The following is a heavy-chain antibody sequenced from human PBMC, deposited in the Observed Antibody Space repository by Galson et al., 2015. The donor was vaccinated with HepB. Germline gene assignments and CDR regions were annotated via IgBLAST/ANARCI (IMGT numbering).Heavy chain of an antibody. D-gene: IGHD3-22*01. CDR2: ISYSGST. CDR1: GGSISIGDYS. J-gene: IGHJ2*01. Sequence: QVQLQGSGPGLVKRLETLSLTCTVPGGSISIGDYSWSWIRQPPGQGLEWIWYISYSGSTYYNPSLKSRVTISVDTSKNQFSLKLSSVTAADTAVYYCARANGDSSGYPTPFWYFDLWGRGTLVTVSS. CDR3: ARANGDSSGYPTPFWYFDL. V-gene: IGHV4-30-4*01.